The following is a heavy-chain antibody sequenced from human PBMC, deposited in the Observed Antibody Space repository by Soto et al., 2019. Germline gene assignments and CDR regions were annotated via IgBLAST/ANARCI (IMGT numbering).Heavy chain of an antibody. Sequence: KPSETLSLTCTVSGGSISSGDYYWGWIRQPPGKGLEWIGYIYYSGSTYYNPSLKSRVTISVDTSKNQFSLKLSSVTAADTAVYYCARSPKDIVVVVGEYYFDYALGCWGQGTLVTVSS. V-gene: IGHV4-30-4*01. CDR2: IYYSGST. D-gene: IGHD2-15*01. CDR1: GGSISSGDYY. J-gene: IGHJ4*02. CDR3: ARSPKDIVVVVGEYYFDYALGC.